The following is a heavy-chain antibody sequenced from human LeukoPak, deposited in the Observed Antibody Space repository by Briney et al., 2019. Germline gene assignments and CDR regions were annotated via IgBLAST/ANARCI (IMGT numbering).Heavy chain of an antibody. D-gene: IGHD2-8*01. CDR3: ARGITNGN. Sequence: GGSLRLSCAASGFTFSSYWMHWVRQAPGKGLVWVSRINSDGTTTGYADSVKGRFTISRDNAQNTLYLQMNSLGAEDTAVYYCARGITNGNWGQGTLVTVSS. CDR2: INSDGTTT. V-gene: IGHV3-74*01. CDR1: GFTFSSYW. J-gene: IGHJ4*02.